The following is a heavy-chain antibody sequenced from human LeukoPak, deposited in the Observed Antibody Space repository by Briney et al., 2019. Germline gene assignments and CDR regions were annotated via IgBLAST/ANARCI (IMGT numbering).Heavy chain of an antibody. CDR3: ARVMVRGVREDY. V-gene: IGHV1-69*13. D-gene: IGHD3-10*01. Sequence: VASVKVSCKASGGTFSSYAISWVRQAPGQGLEWMGGIIPIFGTANYAQKFQGRVTITADESTSTAYMELSSLRSEDTAVYYCARVMVRGVREDYWGQGTLVTVSS. J-gene: IGHJ4*02. CDR2: IIPIFGTA. CDR1: GGTFSSYA.